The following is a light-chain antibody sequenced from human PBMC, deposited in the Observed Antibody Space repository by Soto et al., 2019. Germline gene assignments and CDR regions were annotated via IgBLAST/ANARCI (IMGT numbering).Light chain of an antibody. CDR2: TTN. Sequence: QTVVTQEPSFSVSPGGTVTLTCGLRSGSVSTTYYPSCYQQTPGQAPRTLIYTTNTRPSGVPDRFSGPILGNKAALTITGAQADDESDYYCVLYMGSGISVFGTGTKVTGL. J-gene: IGLJ1*01. V-gene: IGLV8-61*01. CDR3: VLYMGSGISV. CDR1: SGSVSTTYY.